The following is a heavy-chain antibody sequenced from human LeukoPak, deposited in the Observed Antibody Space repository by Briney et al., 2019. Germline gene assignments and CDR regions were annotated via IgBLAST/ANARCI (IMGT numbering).Heavy chain of an antibody. D-gene: IGHD3-22*01. J-gene: IGHJ4*02. Sequence: GGSLRLSCAASGLTFDDYAVHWVRQAPGKGLEWVSGISWNSGSIGYADSMKGRFTISRDNAKNSLYLQMNSLRAEDTALYYCAKDINPYYYDSSGFDYWGQGTLVTVSS. V-gene: IGHV3-9*01. CDR2: ISWNSGSI. CDR3: AKDINPYYYDSSGFDY. CDR1: GLTFDDYA.